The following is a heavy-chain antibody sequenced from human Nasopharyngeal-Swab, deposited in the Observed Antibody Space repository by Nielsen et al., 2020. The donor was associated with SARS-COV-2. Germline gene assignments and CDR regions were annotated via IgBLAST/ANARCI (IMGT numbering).Heavy chain of an antibody. CDR1: GYSFTSYW. D-gene: IGHD5/OR15-5a*01. CDR2: IYPGDSDT. CDR3: ARHWVYANYYYYGMDV. J-gene: IGHJ6*02. V-gene: IGHV5-51*01. Sequence: GESLKISCKGSGYSFTSYWIGWVRHMPGKGLEWMGIIYPGDSDTRYSPSFQGQVTISADKSISTAYLQWSSLKASDTAMYYCARHWVYANYYYYGMDVWGQGTTVTVSS.